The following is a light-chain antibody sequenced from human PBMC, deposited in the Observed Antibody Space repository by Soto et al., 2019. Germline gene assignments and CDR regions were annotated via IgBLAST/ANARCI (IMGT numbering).Light chain of an antibody. Sequence: QSALTQPASVSGSPGQSITISCTGTSNDVGGYNYLSWYQQNPGKAPKVMIYEVSNRPSGVSNRFSGSKSGNTASLTISGLQAEDEADYYCSSYTTSVTPVFGGGTKLTVL. J-gene: IGLJ3*02. CDR2: EVS. V-gene: IGLV2-14*01. CDR1: SNDVGGYNY. CDR3: SSYTTSVTPV.